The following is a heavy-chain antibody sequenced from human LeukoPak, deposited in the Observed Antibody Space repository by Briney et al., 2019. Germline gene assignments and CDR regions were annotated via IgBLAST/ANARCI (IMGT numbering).Heavy chain of an antibody. CDR3: GYTNNFYH. V-gene: IGHV3-7*01. J-gene: IGHJ4*02. CDR1: GLTFSGQW. Sequence: GGSLRLSCVASGLTFSGQWLNWVRQAPGQGLEWVANIKDDGREKYYVDSVKGRFTISRDDGQNSLSLHMNSVRAEDTAVYYCGYTNNFYHWGQGALVVVS. CDR2: IKDDGREK. D-gene: IGHD3-16*02.